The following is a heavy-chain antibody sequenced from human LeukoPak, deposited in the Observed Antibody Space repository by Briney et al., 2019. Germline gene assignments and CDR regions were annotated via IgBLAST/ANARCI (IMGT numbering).Heavy chain of an antibody. CDR2: ISGDGGST. CDR3: AKTIDNWFDP. J-gene: IGHJ5*02. Sequence: GGSLRLSCAASGFTFSDYYMSWIRQAPGKGLEWFSLISGDGGSTYYADSVKGRFTISRDNSKNSLYLQMNSLRTEDTALYYCAKTIDNWFDPWGQGTLVTVSS. CDR1: GFTFSDYY. D-gene: IGHD2/OR15-2a*01. V-gene: IGHV3-43*02.